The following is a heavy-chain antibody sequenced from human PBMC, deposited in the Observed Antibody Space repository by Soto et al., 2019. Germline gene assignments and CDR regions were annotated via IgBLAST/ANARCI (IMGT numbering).Heavy chain of an antibody. Sequence: GGSLRLSCAASGFTFSSYAMHWVRQAPGKGLEWVAVISSDGSKKYYADSVKGRFTISRDNSENTLFLQMNSLRAEDTAVYYCARDEYFAPSGPPYDYRGQGSLVTVSS. D-gene: IGHD3-9*01. J-gene: IGHJ4*02. V-gene: IGHV3-30-3*01. CDR2: ISSDGSKK. CDR3: ARDEYFAPSGPPYDY. CDR1: GFTFSSYA.